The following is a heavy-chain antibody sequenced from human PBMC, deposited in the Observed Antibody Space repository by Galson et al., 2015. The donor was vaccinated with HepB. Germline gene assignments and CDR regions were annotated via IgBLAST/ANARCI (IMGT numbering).Heavy chain of an antibody. V-gene: IGHV4-34*01. CDR3: ARGRPLTHRIYCSSTSCYRAMGRSGGGGEGYYGMDV. Sequence: SLTCAVYGGSFSGYYWSWIRQPPGKGLEWIGEINHSGGTNYNPSLKSRVTISVDTSKNQFSLKLSSVTAADTAVYYCARGRPLTHRIYCSSTSCYRAMGRSGGGGEGYYGMDVWGQGTTVTVSS. D-gene: IGHD2-2*01. CDR1: GGSFSGYY. J-gene: IGHJ6*02. CDR2: INHSGGT.